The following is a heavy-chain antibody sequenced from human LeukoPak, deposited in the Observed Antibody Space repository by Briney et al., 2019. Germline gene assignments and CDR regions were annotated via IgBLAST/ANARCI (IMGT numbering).Heavy chain of an antibody. D-gene: IGHD3-22*01. CDR2: ISAYNGNT. J-gene: IGHJ6*02. CDR1: GYTFTSYD. Sequence: ASVKVSCKASGYTFTSYDINWVRQATGRGLEWMGWISAYNGNTNYAQKLQGRVTMTTDTSTSTAYMELRSLRSDDTAVYYCARDWYYYDSSGYYSNYYGMDVWGQGTTVAVSS. V-gene: IGHV1-18*01. CDR3: ARDWYYYDSSGYYSNYYGMDV.